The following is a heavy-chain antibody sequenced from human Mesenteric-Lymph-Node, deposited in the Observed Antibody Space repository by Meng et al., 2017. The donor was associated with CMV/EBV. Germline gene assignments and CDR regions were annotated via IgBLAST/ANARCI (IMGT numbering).Heavy chain of an antibody. V-gene: IGHV4-39*07. Sequence: SETLSLTCAVSGASISNGEYCWGWIRQSPGKGLEWIGNIYYRGNTYYNPSFRSRVTMSVDTSKGQFSLKLRSVTAADTAVYYCARGGTWPTKFDYWDQGTLVTVSS. CDR2: IYYRGNT. CDR1: GASISNGEYC. J-gene: IGHJ4*02. D-gene: IGHD2-2*01. CDR3: ARGGTWPTKFDY.